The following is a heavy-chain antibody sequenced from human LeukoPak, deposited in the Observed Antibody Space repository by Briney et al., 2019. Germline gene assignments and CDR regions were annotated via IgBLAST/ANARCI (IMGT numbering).Heavy chain of an antibody. J-gene: IGHJ4*02. Sequence: ASVKVSCKASGYTFTSYYMHWVRQAPGQGLEWMGIINPSGGSTSYAQKFQGRVTMTRDTSISTAYMELSRLRSDDTAVYYCEWAYYDSSGYHDYWGQGTLVTVSS. CDR1: GYTFTSYY. CDR2: INPSGGST. D-gene: IGHD3-22*01. CDR3: EWAYYDSSGYHDY. V-gene: IGHV1-46*01.